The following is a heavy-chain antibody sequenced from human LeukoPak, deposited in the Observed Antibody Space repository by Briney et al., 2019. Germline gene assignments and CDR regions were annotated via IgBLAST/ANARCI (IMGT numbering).Heavy chain of an antibody. J-gene: IGHJ4*02. Sequence: PGGSLRLSCAASGFTFSNYWMSWVRQAPGKGLEWVANIKQDGSEKYYVDSVKGRFTISRDNAKNSLYLQMNSLRAEDTAVYYCARSLTYYDFWSGYYAYYFDYWGQGTLVTVSS. CDR1: GFTFSNYW. V-gene: IGHV3-7*01. D-gene: IGHD3-3*01. CDR2: IKQDGSEK. CDR3: ARSLTYYDFWSGYYAYYFDY.